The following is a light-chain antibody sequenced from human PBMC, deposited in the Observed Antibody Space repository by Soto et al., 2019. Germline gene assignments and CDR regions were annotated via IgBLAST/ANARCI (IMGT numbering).Light chain of an antibody. V-gene: IGLV2-14*01. CDR3: SSYTSSSFLEV. J-gene: IGLJ2*01. CDR1: SSDVGGYNY. CDR2: DVS. Sequence: QSALTQPASVSGSPGQSITISCTGTSSDVGGYNYVSWYQQHPGKAPKLMIYDVSNRPSGVSNRFSGSKSGNTASLTISGLHAEAEADYYCSSYTSSSFLEVFGGGTKLTVL.